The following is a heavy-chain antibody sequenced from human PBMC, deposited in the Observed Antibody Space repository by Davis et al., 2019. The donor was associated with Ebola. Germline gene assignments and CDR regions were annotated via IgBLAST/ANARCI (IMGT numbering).Heavy chain of an antibody. CDR1: GFTVSSNY. CDR2: IYSGGST. CDR3: AKLIFTGGSAGYYFDY. Sequence: GESLKISCAASGFTVSSNYMSWVRQAPGKGLEWVSVIYSGGSTYYADSVKGRFTISRDNSKNTLYLQMNSLRAEDTAVYYCAKLIFTGGSAGYYFDYWGQGTLVTVSS. D-gene: IGHD2-15*01. J-gene: IGHJ4*02. V-gene: IGHV3-53*01.